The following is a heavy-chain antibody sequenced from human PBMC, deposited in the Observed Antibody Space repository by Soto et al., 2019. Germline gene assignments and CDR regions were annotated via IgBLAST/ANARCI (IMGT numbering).Heavy chain of an antibody. CDR1: GFTVSSNY. CDR2: IYIGGST. V-gene: IGHV3-53*01. J-gene: IGHJ6*02. CDR3: ARDVAARPGDYYYYYGMDV. Sequence: QTGGSLRLSCAASGFTVSSNYMSWVRRAPGKGLEGVSVIYIGGSTYYADSVKGRFTISRDNSKKTLYLQMNSLRAEDTAVYYCARDVAARPGDYYYYYGMDVWGQGTTVTVSS. D-gene: IGHD6-6*01.